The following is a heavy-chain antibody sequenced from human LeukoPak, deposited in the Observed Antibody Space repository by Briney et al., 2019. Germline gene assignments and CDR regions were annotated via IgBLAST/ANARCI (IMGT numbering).Heavy chain of an antibody. J-gene: IGHJ4*02. CDR1: GFTFSSYS. CDR2: ISGGSSAI. CDR3: ARDRDWGFDY. D-gene: IGHD7-27*01. V-gene: IGHV3-48*01. Sequence: GGSLRLSCAASGFTFSSYSINWVRQAPGKGLEWVSYISGGSSAIWYADSVKGRFTISRDNAKNSLYLQMNSLRGEDTAMYYCARDRDWGFDYWGQGALVTVSS.